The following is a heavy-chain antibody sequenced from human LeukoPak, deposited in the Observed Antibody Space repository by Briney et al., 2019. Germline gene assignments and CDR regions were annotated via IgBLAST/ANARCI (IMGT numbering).Heavy chain of an antibody. CDR3: ARDRGYYLSNGLNWFDP. J-gene: IGHJ5*02. CDR2: INHSGST. V-gene: IGHV4-34*01. CDR1: GGSFSGYY. Sequence: SETLSLTCAVYGGSFSGYYWSWIRQPPGNRLEWIGEINHSGSTNYNPSLKSRVTISVDTSKNQFSLKLSSVTAADTAVYYCARDRGYYLSNGLNWFDPWGQGTLVAVSS. D-gene: IGHD2-15*01.